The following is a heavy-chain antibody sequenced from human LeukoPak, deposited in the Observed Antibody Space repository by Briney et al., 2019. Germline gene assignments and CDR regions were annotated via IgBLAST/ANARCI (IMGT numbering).Heavy chain of an antibody. J-gene: IGHJ4*02. CDR3: ATVHGGNSYYFDY. CDR2: LDPEDGET. CDR1: GYTLTELS. Sequence: ASVKVSCKVSGYTLTELSMHWVRQAPGKGLEWMGGLDPEDGETIYAQKFQGRVTMTEDTSTDTAYMELSSLRSEDTAVYYCATVHGGNSYYFDYWGQGTLSPSPQ. D-gene: IGHD4-23*01. V-gene: IGHV1-24*01.